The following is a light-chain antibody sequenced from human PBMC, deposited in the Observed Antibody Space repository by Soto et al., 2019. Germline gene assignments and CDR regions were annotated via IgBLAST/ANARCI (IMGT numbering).Light chain of an antibody. CDR3: LQYNVYPLT. CDR1: QNINRW. V-gene: IGKV1-5*03. CDR2: KAS. Sequence: DIQMTQSPSTLSASVGDRVTITCRASQNINRWLAWYQQRPGKAPNLLIHKASTLEAGVPSRFSGSASGTEFTLTISSLQPDDFAAYFCLQYNVYPLTFGGGTKAEIK. J-gene: IGKJ4*01.